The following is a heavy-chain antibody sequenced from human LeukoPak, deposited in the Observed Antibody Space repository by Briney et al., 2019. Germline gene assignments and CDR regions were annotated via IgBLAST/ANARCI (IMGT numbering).Heavy chain of an antibody. D-gene: IGHD3-10*01. J-gene: IGHJ4*02. CDR3: AKAAGDHFDY. Sequence: GGSLRLSCAASGFTFSSYGMQWVRQAPGKGLEWVAFIRYDGSNKYYADSVKGRFTISRDNSKSTLYLQMNSLRGEDTAVYYCAKAAGDHFDYWGQGTLVTVSS. CDR1: GFTFSSYG. V-gene: IGHV3-30*02. CDR2: IRYDGSNK.